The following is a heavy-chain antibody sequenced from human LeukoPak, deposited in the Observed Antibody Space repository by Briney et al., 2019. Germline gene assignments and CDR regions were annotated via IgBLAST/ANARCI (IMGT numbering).Heavy chain of an antibody. V-gene: IGHV4-59*01. CDR1: GGSISSYY. CDR2: IYYSGST. CDR3: ARGGYTYGFDNFDI. J-gene: IGHJ3*02. D-gene: IGHD5-18*01. Sequence: KASETLSLTCTVSGGSISSYYWSWIRQPPGKGLEWIGYIYYSGSTNYNPSLKSRVTMSVDTSKNQFSLKLSSVTAADTALYYCARGGYTYGFDNFDIWGKGTVVPVSS.